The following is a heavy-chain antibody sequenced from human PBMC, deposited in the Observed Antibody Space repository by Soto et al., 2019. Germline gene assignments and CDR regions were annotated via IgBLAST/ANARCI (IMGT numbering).Heavy chain of an antibody. CDR3: ARLVRGYYYYMDV. Sequence: PSETLSLTCTVSGGSISSYYWSWIRQPPGKGLEWIGYIYYSGSTNYNPSLKSRVTISVDTSKNQFSLKLSSVTAADTAVYYCARLVRGYYYYMDVWGKGTTVTVSS. D-gene: IGHD3-10*02. V-gene: IGHV4-59*08. CDR2: IYYSGST. CDR1: GGSISSYY. J-gene: IGHJ6*03.